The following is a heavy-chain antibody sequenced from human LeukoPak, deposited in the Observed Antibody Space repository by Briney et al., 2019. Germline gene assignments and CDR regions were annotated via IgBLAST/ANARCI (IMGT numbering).Heavy chain of an antibody. CDR1: GGTFSSYA. J-gene: IGHJ4*02. CDR3: AREYCSSTSCTPVFYY. CDR2: IIPIFGTA. V-gene: IGHV1-69*13. Sequence: ASVKVSCKASGGTFSSYAISWVRQAPGQGLEWVGGIIPIFGTANYAQKFQGRVTITADESTSTAYMELSSLRSEDTAVYYCAREYCSSTSCTPVFYYWGQGTLVTVSS. D-gene: IGHD2-2*01.